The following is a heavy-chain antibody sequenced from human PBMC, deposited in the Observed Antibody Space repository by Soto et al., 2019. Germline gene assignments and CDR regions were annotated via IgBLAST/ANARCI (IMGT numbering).Heavy chain of an antibody. V-gene: IGHV1-69*06. CDR1: GGTFSSYA. CDR2: IIPIFGTA. Sequence: SVKVSCKASGGTFSSYAISWVRQAPGQGLEWMGGIIPIFGTANYAQKFQGRVTITADKSTSTAYMELSSLRSEDTAVYYCARAPGITGTFLFDYWGQGTMVTVYS. CDR3: ARAPGITGTFLFDY. J-gene: IGHJ4*02. D-gene: IGHD1-7*01.